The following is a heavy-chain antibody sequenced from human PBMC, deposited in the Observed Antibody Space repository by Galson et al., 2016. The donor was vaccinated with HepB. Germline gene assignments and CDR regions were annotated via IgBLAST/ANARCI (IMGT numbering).Heavy chain of an antibody. D-gene: IGHD3-22*01. J-gene: IGHJ4*02. CDR2: ISGSGDRT. Sequence: SLRLSCAASGCTFSSYAMSWVRHAPGKALDLVSAISGSGDRTYSAHSVKGRFTISRDHSKNTLYLQMNGLRAEDTAVYFCAKDWGFWNYESSGTLDYWGQGTLVTVSS. V-gene: IGHV3-23*01. CDR3: AKDWGFWNYESSGTLDY. CDR1: GCTFSSYA.